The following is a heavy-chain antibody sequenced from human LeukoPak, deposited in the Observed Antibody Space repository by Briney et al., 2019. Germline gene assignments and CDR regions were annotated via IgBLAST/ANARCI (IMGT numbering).Heavy chain of an antibody. CDR1: GFTFSGYP. CDR3: AKFSGVQFDRSSYSEFYYGMDV. Sequence: GKSLRLSCAASGFTFSGYPIHWVRQVPGKGLEWVSVISGSGDNTYYADSVKGRFTISRDNSKNTLYLQMNSLRAEDTAIYYCAKFSGVQFDRSSYSEFYYGMDVWGQGTTVTVSS. J-gene: IGHJ6*02. V-gene: IGHV3-23*01. D-gene: IGHD3-22*01. CDR2: ISGSGDNT.